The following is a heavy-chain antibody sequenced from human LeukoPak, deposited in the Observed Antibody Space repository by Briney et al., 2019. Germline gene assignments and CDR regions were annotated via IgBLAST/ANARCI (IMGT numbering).Heavy chain of an antibody. CDR1: GDSISSGTYY. CDR2: IYYSGST. Sequence: SETLSLTCTVSGDSISSGTYYWIWIQQPAGKGREWIGYIYYSGSTNYNPSLKSRVTISVDTSKNQFSLKLSSVTAADTAVYYCARVNLLGYSYGFDYWGQGTLVTASS. D-gene: IGHD5-18*01. V-gene: IGHV4-61*10. CDR3: ARVNLLGYSYGFDY. J-gene: IGHJ4*02.